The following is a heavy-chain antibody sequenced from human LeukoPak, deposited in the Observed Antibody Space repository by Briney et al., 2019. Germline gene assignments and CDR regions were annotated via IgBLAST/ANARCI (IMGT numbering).Heavy chain of an antibody. D-gene: IGHD6-13*01. Sequence: SETLSLTCTVSGGSISSYYWSWIRQPPGKGLEWIGYIYYSGSTNYNPSLKSRVTISVDTSKNQFSLKLSSVTAADTAVYYCAKDGGSSWYFDYWGQGTLVTVSS. J-gene: IGHJ4*02. V-gene: IGHV4-59*01. CDR1: GGSISSYY. CDR3: AKDGGSSWYFDY. CDR2: IYYSGST.